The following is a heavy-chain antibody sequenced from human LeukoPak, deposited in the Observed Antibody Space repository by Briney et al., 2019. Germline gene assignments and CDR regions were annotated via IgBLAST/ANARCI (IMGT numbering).Heavy chain of an antibody. Sequence: SETLSLTCAVYGGSFSGYYWSWIRQPPGKGLEWIGEINHSGSTNYNPSLKSRVTISVDTSKNQFSLKPSSVTAADTAVYYCASKKTEGYDSSGYFWGQGTLVTVSS. D-gene: IGHD3-22*01. CDR1: GGSFSGYY. V-gene: IGHV4-34*01. CDR3: ASKKTEGYDSSGYF. J-gene: IGHJ4*02. CDR2: INHSGST.